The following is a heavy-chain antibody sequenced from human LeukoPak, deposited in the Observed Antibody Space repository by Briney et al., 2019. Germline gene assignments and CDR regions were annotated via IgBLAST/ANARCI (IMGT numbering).Heavy chain of an antibody. CDR3: AKRGVVIRGILVIGYHQEAYHYDF. D-gene: IGHD3-10*01. CDR1: GISLSNYG. J-gene: IGHJ4*02. Sequence: GGSLRLSCVVSGISLSNYGMTWVRQAPGKGLERVSYISERGGGTTYADSVKGRFTISRDTSLNTLYLQMDNLRAEDTAVYFCAKRGVVIRGILVIGYHQEAYHYDFWGQGVLVTVSS. V-gene: IGHV3-23*01. CDR2: ISERGGGT.